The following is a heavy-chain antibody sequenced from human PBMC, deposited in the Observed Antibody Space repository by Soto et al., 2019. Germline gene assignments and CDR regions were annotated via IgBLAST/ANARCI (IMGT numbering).Heavy chain of an antibody. D-gene: IGHD1-1*01. Sequence: GGSLRLSCAASGFTFSSYGMHWVRQAPGKGLEWVAVISYDGSNKYYADSVKGRFTISRDNSKNTLYLQMNSLRAEDTAVYYCAKEGDVQLERNGVDYWGQGTLVTVSS. J-gene: IGHJ4*02. CDR3: AKEGDVQLERNGVDY. CDR2: ISYDGSNK. CDR1: GFTFSSYG. V-gene: IGHV3-30*18.